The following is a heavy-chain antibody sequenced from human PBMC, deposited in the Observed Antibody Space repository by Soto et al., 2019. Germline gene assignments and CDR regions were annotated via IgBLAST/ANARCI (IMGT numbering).Heavy chain of an antibody. D-gene: IGHD1-26*01. V-gene: IGHV4-59*01. CDR1: GGSISGFY. J-gene: IGHJ4*02. Sequence: SETLSLTCSVSGGSISGFYWIWIRQSPGEGLEWIAYIHSTGRTNYNPSLKSRVTVSLDMSKNQFSLQLSSVTAADTALYFCARVSNEYSGNGAFDYWGLGTPVTVSS. CDR3: ARVSNEYSGNGAFDY. CDR2: IHSTGRT.